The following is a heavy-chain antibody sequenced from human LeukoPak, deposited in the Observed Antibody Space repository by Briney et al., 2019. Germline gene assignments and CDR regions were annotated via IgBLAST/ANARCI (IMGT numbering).Heavy chain of an antibody. D-gene: IGHD3-9*01. CDR3: ARGTPFALRYFDWLLPSGMDV. CDR1: GYTFTSYG. J-gene: IGHJ6*04. Sequence: ASVKVSCKASGYTFTSYGISWVRQAPGQGLEWMEWISAYNGNTNYAQKLQGRVTMTTDTSTSTAYMELRSLRSDDTAVYYCARGTPFALRYFDWLLPSGMDVWGKGTTVTVSS. V-gene: IGHV1-18*04. CDR2: ISAYNGNT.